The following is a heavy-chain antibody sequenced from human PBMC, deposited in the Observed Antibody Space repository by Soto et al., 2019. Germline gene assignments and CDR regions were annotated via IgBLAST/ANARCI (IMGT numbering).Heavy chain of an antibody. Sequence: PGGSLRLSCAASGFTFSTYAMSWVRQAPGKGLEWVSAISGSPSSTYYADSVKGRFTISRDNSKKTLFLQMNSLRADDTAVYYCARGRLTYYDFWSASEGWLDPWGQGTLVTVSS. CDR2: ISGSPSST. CDR1: GFTFSTYA. J-gene: IGHJ5*02. CDR3: ARGRLTYYDFWSASEGWLDP. D-gene: IGHD3-3*01. V-gene: IGHV3-23*01.